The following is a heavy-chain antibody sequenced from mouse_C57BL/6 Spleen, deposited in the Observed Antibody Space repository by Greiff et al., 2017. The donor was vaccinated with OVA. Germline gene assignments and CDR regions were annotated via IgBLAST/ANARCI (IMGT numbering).Heavy chain of an antibody. CDR1: GFSLTSYG. CDR2: IWSGGST. Sequence: VKLMESGPGLVQPSQSLSITCTVSGFSLTSYGVHWVRQSPGKGLEWLGVIWSGGSTDYNAAFISRLSISKDNSKSQVFFKMNSLQADDTAIYYCARADGYYIHWYFDVWGTGTTVTVSS. J-gene: IGHJ1*03. CDR3: ARADGYYIHWYFDV. D-gene: IGHD2-3*01. V-gene: IGHV2-2*01.